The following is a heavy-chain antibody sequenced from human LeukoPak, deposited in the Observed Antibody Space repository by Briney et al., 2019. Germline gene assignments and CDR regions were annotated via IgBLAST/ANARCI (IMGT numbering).Heavy chain of an antibody. CDR1: GGSFSGYY. Sequence: SETLSLTCAVYGGSFSGYYWSWIRQPPGKGLEWIGEINHSGSTNYNPSLKSRVTISVDTSKNQFSLKLSSETAADTAVYYCARGLRGRLSIKYYFDYWGQGTLVTVSS. V-gene: IGHV4-34*01. CDR2: INHSGST. CDR3: ARGLRGRLSIKYYFDY. J-gene: IGHJ4*02. D-gene: IGHD4/OR15-4a*01.